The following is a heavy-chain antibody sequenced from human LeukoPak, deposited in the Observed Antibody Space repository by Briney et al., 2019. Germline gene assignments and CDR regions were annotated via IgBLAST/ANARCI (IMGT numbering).Heavy chain of an antibody. V-gene: IGHV1-3*04. CDR3: ARDRAMADY. Sequence: ASGKVSGKASGYIFTGYPIHGGGRAPGQRLEWMGWINTGNGNTKYSQRFEGRVTVTTDTSAAAAYMELSSLRSEDTAVYYCARDRAMADYWGQGTLVTVSS. CDR1: GYIFTGYP. J-gene: IGHJ4*02. CDR2: INTGNGNT. D-gene: IGHD5-18*01.